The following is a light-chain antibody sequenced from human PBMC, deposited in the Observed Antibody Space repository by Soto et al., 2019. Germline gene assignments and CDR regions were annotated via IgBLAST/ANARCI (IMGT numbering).Light chain of an antibody. V-gene: IGKV1-33*01. Sequence: DIQMTQSPSTLSASLGARVTITCRASQDISNYLNWYQQKPGKAPKLLIYDASNLERGIPSRFSGSGSGTDFTFTISSLQSEDFAVYYCQQYNHWPWTSGQGTKVDIK. CDR1: QDISNY. CDR2: DAS. CDR3: QQYNHWPWT. J-gene: IGKJ1*01.